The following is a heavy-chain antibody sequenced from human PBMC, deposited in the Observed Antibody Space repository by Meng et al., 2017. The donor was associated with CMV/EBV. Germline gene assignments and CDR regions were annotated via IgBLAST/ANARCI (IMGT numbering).Heavy chain of an antibody. D-gene: IGHD4-17*01. Sequence: PENLSLTCAVYGGSFSGYYWSWSRQPPGKWLEWIGEINHSGSTNYNPSLKSRVTISVDTSKNQFSLKLSSVTAADTAVYYCARAYGNWGQGTLVTVSS. CDR3: ARAYGN. CDR2: INHSGST. CDR1: GGSFSGYY. J-gene: IGHJ4*02. V-gene: IGHV4-34*01.